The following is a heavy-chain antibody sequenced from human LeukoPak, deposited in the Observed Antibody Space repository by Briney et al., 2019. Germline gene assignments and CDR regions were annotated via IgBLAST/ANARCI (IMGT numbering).Heavy chain of an antibody. J-gene: IGHJ4*02. CDR3: ARVYCSSTSCYTGAIDY. D-gene: IGHD2-2*02. Sequence: GGSLRLSCAASGVTFSSYSMNWVRQAPGKGLEWVSSISSSSSYIYYADSVKGRFTISRDNAKNSLYLQMNSLRAEDTAVYYCARVYCSSTSCYTGAIDYWGQGTLVTVSS. CDR2: ISSSSSYI. CDR1: GVTFSSYS. V-gene: IGHV3-21*01.